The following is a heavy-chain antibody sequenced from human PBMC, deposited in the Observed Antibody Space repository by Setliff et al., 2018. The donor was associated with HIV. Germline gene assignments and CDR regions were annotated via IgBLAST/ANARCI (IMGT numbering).Heavy chain of an antibody. CDR2: ISTSGTT. V-gene: IGHV4-61*09. CDR1: GDSISSGSYY. D-gene: IGHD2-2*01. CDR3: ARASSDIPGVDSNYFDD. J-gene: IGHJ4*02. Sequence: SETLSLTCTVSGDSISSGSYYWSWIRQPAGKGLEWIGHISTSGTTKYNPSLKSRVTISVDTAKNQFPLKLSSVTAADTAVYYCARASSDIPGVDSNYFDDWGQGTLVTVSS.